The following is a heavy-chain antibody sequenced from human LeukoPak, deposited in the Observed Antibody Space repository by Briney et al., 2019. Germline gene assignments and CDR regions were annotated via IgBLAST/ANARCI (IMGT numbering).Heavy chain of an antibody. D-gene: IGHD3-16*02. J-gene: IGHJ4*02. CDR3: ARTWLYPYYFDY. CDR1: GGSFSGYY. V-gene: IGHV4-34*01. Sequence: PSETLSLTCAVYGGSFSGYYWSWIRQPPGKGLEWIGEINHSGSTNYNPSLKSRVTISVDTSKNQFSLKLTSVTAADTAVYYCARTWLYPYYFDYWGQGTLVTVSS. CDR2: INHSGST.